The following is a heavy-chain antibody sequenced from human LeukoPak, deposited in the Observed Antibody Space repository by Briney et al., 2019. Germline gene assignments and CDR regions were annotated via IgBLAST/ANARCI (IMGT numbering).Heavy chain of an antibody. V-gene: IGHV4-59*01. CDR2: IYYIGNT. CDR1: GGSISSYY. CDR3: ARDRSGYYKNWFDP. D-gene: IGHD3-22*01. Sequence: SETLSLTCTVSGGSISSYYWNWIRQPPGKGLEWIGYIYYIGNTNYNPSLKSRVNISLDTSRNQFSLRLSSVTAADTAEYYCARDRSGYYKNWFDPWGQGTLVTVSS. J-gene: IGHJ5*02.